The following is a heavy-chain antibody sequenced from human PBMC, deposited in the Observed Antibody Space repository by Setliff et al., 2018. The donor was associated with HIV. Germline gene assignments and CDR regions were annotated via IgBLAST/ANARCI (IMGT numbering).Heavy chain of an antibody. D-gene: IGHD2-21*01. Sequence: PSATLSLTCAVSGPYSISSGFYWGWIRQPPGKGLEWIGRIYTSGSTHYNPSLKSRVTMSVDTSKNQFSLKLSSVTAADTAVYYCARDFVDHDAFDIWGQGTMVTVSS. CDR3: ARDFVDHDAFDI. V-gene: IGHV4-38-2*02. CDR2: IYTSGST. CDR1: GPYSISSGFY. J-gene: IGHJ3*02.